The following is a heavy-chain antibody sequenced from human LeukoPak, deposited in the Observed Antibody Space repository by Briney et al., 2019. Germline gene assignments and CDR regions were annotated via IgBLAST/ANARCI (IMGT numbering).Heavy chain of an antibody. D-gene: IGHD1-14*01. CDR1: GGSISSYY. CDR2: IYYSGST. V-gene: IGHV4-59*01. CDR3: ARAANFKGRNRVFDY. Sequence: PSETLSLTCTVSGGSISSYYWSWIRQPPGKGLEWIGYIYYSGSTNYNPSLKSRVTISVDTSKNRFSLKLSSVTAADTAVYYCARAANFKGRNRVFDYWGQGTLVTVSS. J-gene: IGHJ4*02.